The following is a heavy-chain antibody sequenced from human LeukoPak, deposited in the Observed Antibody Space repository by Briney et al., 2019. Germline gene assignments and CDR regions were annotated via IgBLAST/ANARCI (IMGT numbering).Heavy chain of an antibody. CDR1: GFTFSSSA. V-gene: IGHV3-23*01. CDR2: ISGSGGST. Sequence: GGTLRLSCAASGFTFSSSAMSWVRQAPGKGLEWVSAISGSGGSTYYADSVKGRFTISRDNSKNSLYLQMNSLRAGNTAVYYCARVRKYSGYYSWYFDLWGRGTLVTVSS. D-gene: IGHD5-12*01. J-gene: IGHJ2*01. CDR3: ARVRKYSGYYSWYFDL.